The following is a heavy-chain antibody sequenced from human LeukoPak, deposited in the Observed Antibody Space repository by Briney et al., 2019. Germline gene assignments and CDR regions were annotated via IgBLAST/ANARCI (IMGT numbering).Heavy chain of an antibody. CDR3: ARRIAAAGTMGAFDI. Sequence: PSETLSLTCTVSGGSISSYYWSWIRQPAGKGLEWIGRIYTSGSTNYNLSLKSRVTMSVDTSKNQFSLKLSSVTAADTAVYYCARRIAAAGTMGAFDIWGQGTMVTVSS. CDR1: GGSISSYY. J-gene: IGHJ3*02. CDR2: IYTSGST. D-gene: IGHD6-13*01. V-gene: IGHV4-4*07.